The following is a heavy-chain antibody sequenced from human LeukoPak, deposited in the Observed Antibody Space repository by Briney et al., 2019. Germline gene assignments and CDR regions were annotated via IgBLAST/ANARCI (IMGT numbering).Heavy chain of an antibody. CDR2: INPSGGTT. CDR1: GYTFTSYH. V-gene: IGHV1-46*01. Sequence: GASVKVSCKASGYTFTSYHMHWVRQAPGQGLEWMGIINPSGGTTNYAQKFRGRVTMTRDMSTSTAYMELGSLRSEDTAVYYCAREDYYDSGSNDYWGQGTLVTVSS. CDR3: AREDYYDSGSNDY. D-gene: IGHD3-22*01. J-gene: IGHJ4*02.